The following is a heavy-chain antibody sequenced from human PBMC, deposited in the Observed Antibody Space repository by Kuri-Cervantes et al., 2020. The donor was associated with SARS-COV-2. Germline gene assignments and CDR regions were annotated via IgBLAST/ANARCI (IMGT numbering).Heavy chain of an antibody. D-gene: IGHD6-19*01. CDR1: GFTFSSYA. V-gene: IGHV3-23*01. Sequence: GGSLRLSCAASGFTFSSYAMSWVRQAPGKGLEWVSAISGSGGSTYYADSVKGRFTISRDNSKNTLYLQMNSLRAEDTAVYYCAKEAGAGPYCYYYYYMDVWGKGNMVNVSS. CDR3: AKEAGAGPYCYYYYYMDV. CDR2: ISGSGGST. J-gene: IGHJ6*03.